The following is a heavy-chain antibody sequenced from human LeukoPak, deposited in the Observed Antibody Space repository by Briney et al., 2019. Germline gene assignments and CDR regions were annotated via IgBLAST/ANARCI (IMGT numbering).Heavy chain of an antibody. Sequence: GGSLRLSCAASGFTFSSYAMHWVRQAPGKGLEWVAVISYDGSNKYYADSVKGRFTISRDNSKNTLYLQMNSLRAEDTAVYYCAKARRTVTTPQYWGQGTLVTVSS. CDR3: AKARRTVTTPQY. J-gene: IGHJ4*02. D-gene: IGHD4-11*01. CDR1: GFTFSSYA. V-gene: IGHV3-30-3*01. CDR2: ISYDGSNK.